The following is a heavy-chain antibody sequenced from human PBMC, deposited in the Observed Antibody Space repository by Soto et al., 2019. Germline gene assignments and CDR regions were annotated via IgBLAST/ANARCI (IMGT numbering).Heavy chain of an antibody. CDR1: GGTFSSYA. Sequence: TSVKVSCKASGGTFSSYAISWVRQAPGQGLEWMGGIIPIFGTANYAQKFQGRVTITADESTSTAYMELSSLRSEDTAVYYCARRGNIVATISYYYYGMDVWGQGTTVTVSS. D-gene: IGHD5-12*01. CDR3: ARRGNIVATISYYYYGMDV. J-gene: IGHJ6*02. CDR2: IIPIFGTA. V-gene: IGHV1-69*13.